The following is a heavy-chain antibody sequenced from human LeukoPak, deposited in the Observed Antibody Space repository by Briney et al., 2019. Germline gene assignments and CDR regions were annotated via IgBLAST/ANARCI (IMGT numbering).Heavy chain of an antibody. CDR1: XGXXSSYY. CDR2: IYYSGST. Sequence: SETLSLTCTVSXGXXSSYYWSWIRQXXXXXXEWIGYIYYSGSTNYNPSLKSRVTISVDTSKNQFSLKLSSVTAADTAVYYCARWRGSYYFDYWGQGTLVTVSS. D-gene: IGHD1-26*01. CDR3: ARWRGSYYFDY. J-gene: IGHJ4*02. V-gene: IGHV4-59*01.